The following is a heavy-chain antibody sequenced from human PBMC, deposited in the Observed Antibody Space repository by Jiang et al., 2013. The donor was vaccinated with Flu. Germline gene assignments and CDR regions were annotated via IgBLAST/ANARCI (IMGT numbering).Heavy chain of an antibody. D-gene: IGHD6-19*01. V-gene: IGHV3-33*05. CDR1: GFTFSSYG. CDR2: ISYDGSNK. J-gene: IGHJ6*02. Sequence: QLVESGGGVVQPGRSLRLSCAASGFTFSSYGMHWVRQAPGKGLGWVAVISYDGSNKYYADSVKGRFTISRDSFKNTLYLQMNSLRAEDTAVYYCARGVTGDSSVGRSMDVWGQGTTVTVSS. CDR3: ARGVTGDSSVGRSMDV.